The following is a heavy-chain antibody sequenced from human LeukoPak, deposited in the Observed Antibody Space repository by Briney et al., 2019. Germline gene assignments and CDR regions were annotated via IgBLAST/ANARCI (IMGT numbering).Heavy chain of an antibody. Sequence: SQTLSLTFAISGDSLSSNSSAWHWLTQSPSRGLEWLGSTYYRSKCYNDYAVSVKSRITINPDTSKNQFARQLNSVTREDAAVYYCARGRLMGGMDVWGEGRTVTVS. CDR1: GDSLSSNSSA. CDR2: TYYRSKCYN. V-gene: IGHV6-1*01. CDR3: ARGRLMGGMDV. J-gene: IGHJ6*01. D-gene: IGHD1-26*01.